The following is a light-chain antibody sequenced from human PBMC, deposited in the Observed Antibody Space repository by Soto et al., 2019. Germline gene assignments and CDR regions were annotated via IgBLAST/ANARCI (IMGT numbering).Light chain of an antibody. CDR3: QQYGSSPIT. CDR1: QSVRSSF. V-gene: IGKV3-20*01. J-gene: IGKJ4*01. Sequence: EIVLTQSPGTLSLSPGERATLSCRASQSVRSSFLAWYQQKPGQAPRLFVYGASNRATGIPDRFSGSGSGTDFILTITRLEPEDFAVYYCQQYGSSPITFGGGTKVDIK. CDR2: GAS.